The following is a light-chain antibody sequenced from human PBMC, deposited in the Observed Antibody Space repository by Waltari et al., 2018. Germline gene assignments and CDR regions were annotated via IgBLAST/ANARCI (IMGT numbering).Light chain of an antibody. J-gene: IGKJ2*01. Sequence: EIVLTQSPGTLSLSPGERATLSCRASQSVSRNYLTWYQHKPGQAPRLLIYDASTRATGVPDRFGGSGSGTDFTLTISRLEPEDFAVYYCQQYGDSPPYTFGQGTRLEIK. CDR3: QQYGDSPPYT. CDR2: DAS. V-gene: IGKV3-20*01. CDR1: QSVSRNY.